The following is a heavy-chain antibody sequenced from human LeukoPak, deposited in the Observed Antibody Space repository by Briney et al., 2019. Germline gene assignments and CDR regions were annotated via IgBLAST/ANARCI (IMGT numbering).Heavy chain of an antibody. CDR3: ARGGYRDYFDY. CDR1: GGSISSYY. J-gene: IGHJ4*02. V-gene: IGHV4-59*01. CDR2: TYYSGST. Sequence: KPSETLSLTCTVSGGSISSYYWSWIRQPPGKGLEWIGYTYYSGSTNYNPSLKSRVTISVDTSKNQFSLKLSSVTAADTAVYYCARGGYRDYFDYWGQGTLVTVSS. D-gene: IGHD6-13*01.